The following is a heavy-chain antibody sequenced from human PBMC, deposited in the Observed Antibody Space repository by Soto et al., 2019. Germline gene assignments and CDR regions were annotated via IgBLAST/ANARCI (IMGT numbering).Heavy chain of an antibody. CDR3: ARTTPGGTTHFDY. Sequence: SETLSLTCTVSGGSISSSSYYWGWIRQPPGKGLEWIGSIYYSGSTYYNPSLKSRVTISVDTSKNQFSLKLSSMTAADTAVYYCARTTPGGTTHFDYWGQGTLVTVSS. V-gene: IGHV4-39*01. CDR1: GGSISSSSYY. J-gene: IGHJ4*02. D-gene: IGHD1-7*01. CDR2: IYYSGST.